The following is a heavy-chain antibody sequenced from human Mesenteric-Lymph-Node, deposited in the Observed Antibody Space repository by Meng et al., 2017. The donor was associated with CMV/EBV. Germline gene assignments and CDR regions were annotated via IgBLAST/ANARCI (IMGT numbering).Heavy chain of an antibody. D-gene: IGHD3-3*01. Sequence: SETLSLTCAVYGGSFSGYYWSWIRQAPGKGLEWIGEINHSGGTNYNPSLKSRVTISIDTSKNQFSLKLSSVTAADTAVYYCARAAGGSYYDFWSGYYNYYYYGMDVWGQGTTVTVSS. V-gene: IGHV4-34*01. CDR1: GGSFSGYY. CDR2: INHSGGT. J-gene: IGHJ6*02. CDR3: ARAAGGSYYDFWSGYYNYYYYGMDV.